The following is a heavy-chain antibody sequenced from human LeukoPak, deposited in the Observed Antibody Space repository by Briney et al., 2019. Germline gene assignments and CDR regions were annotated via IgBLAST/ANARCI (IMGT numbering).Heavy chain of an antibody. V-gene: IGHV4-59*01. CDR1: GGSISSCY. CDR3: ARSGLSGFGDVFDI. CDR2: FYYSGST. J-gene: IGHJ3*02. D-gene: IGHD3-22*01. Sequence: PSETLSLTCTVSGGSISSCYWSWIRQPPGKGLEWIGYFYYSGSTNYNPSLKSRVTISVDTSKNQFSLKLSSVTAADTAVYYCARSGLSGFGDVFDIWGQGTMVTVSS.